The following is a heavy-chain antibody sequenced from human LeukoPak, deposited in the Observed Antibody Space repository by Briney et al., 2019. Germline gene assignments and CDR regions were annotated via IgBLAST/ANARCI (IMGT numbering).Heavy chain of an antibody. Sequence: PGGSLRLSCAASGFTFSSYGMHWVRQAPGKGLEWVAVISYDGSNKYYADSVKGRFTISRDNSKNTLYLQMNSLRVEDTAVYYCARDRGLSLVRGVIVGKYYFDYWGQGTVVTVSS. V-gene: IGHV3-30*03. CDR1: GFTFSSYG. CDR2: ISYDGSNK. D-gene: IGHD3-10*01. CDR3: ARDRGLSLVRGVIVGKYYFDY. J-gene: IGHJ4*02.